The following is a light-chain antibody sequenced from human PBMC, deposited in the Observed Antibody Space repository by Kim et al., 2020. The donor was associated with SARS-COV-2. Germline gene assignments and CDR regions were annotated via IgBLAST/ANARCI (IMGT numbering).Light chain of an antibody. Sequence: KTVTMSCPRSSGSIASNYVQWYRQRPGSAPTTVIYEDNQRPSGVPDRFSGSIDSSSNSASLTISGLKTEDEADYYCQSYDSSNPWVFGGGTQLTVL. CDR2: EDN. CDR3: QSYDSSNPWV. J-gene: IGLJ3*02. V-gene: IGLV6-57*03. CDR1: SGSIASNY.